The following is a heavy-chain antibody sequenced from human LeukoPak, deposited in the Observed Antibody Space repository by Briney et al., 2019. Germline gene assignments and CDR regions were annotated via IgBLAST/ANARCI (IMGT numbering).Heavy chain of an antibody. J-gene: IGHJ4*02. Sequence: GGSLRLSCAASGFTFSSHAVSWVRQAPGKGLEWVSTIRRSDGRTSYADSVKGRFTISRDNSKNTLYLQMNSLRAEDTAKYHCAKNSGSYYEEGYWGQGTLVTVSS. CDR2: IRRSDGRT. CDR1: GFTFSSHA. D-gene: IGHD1-26*01. CDR3: AKNSGSYYEEGY. V-gene: IGHV3-23*01.